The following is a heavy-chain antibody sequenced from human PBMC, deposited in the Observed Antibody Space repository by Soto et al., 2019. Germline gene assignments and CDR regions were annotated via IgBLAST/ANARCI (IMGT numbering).Heavy chain of an antibody. CDR3: ASEDLDY. Sequence: LILSXASAVCTFRSFTMHWFLEAPGKGLEWVASISRSSIYIYYSASLKGRVTISRANAKNSLYLQMDSPRVEDTAIYSCASEDLDYWGQGTLVTVSS. CDR2: ISRSSIYI. CDR1: VCTFRSFT. V-gene: IGHV3-21*04. J-gene: IGHJ4*02.